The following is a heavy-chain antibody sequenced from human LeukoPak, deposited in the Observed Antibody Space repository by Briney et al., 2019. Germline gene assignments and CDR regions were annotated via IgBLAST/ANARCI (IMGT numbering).Heavy chain of an antibody. CDR3: AKDGHRYFPQNYYYYGMDV. V-gene: IGHV3-23*01. D-gene: IGHD3-9*01. J-gene: IGHJ6*02. Sequence: PGGSLRLSCAASGFTFSSYAMSWVRQAPGKGLEWVSAISGSGGSTYYADSVKGRFTISRDNSKNTLYLQMNSLRAEDTAVYYCAKDGHRYFPQNYYYYGMDVWGQGTTVTVSS. CDR2: ISGSGGST. CDR1: GFTFSSYA.